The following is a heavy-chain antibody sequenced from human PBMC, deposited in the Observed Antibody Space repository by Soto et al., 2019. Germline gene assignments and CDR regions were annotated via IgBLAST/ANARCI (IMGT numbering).Heavy chain of an antibody. CDR1: GGSISSGGYY. Sequence: SETLSLTCTVSGGSISSGGYYWSWIRQHPGKGLEWIVYIYYSGSTYYNPSLKSRVTISVDTSKNQFSLKLSSVTAADTAVYYCARDVNSRSDYGDSGAFDIWGQGTMVTVSS. CDR2: IYYSGST. J-gene: IGHJ3*02. D-gene: IGHD4-17*01. V-gene: IGHV4-31*03. CDR3: ARDVNSRSDYGDSGAFDI.